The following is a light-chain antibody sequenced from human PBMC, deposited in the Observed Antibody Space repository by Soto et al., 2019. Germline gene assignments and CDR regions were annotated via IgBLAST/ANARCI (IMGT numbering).Light chain of an antibody. CDR3: QQFSSYPLT. J-gene: IGKJ4*01. CDR1: QSITTF. Sequence: DIQMTQSPSTLSASIGDRVTMTCRASQSITTFLAWYQQKPGKAPQILIYDASKLEPGVPSRLSGGGSGTDFTLTISRLEPEDFAVYYCQQFSSYPLTFGGGTKVDIK. CDR2: DAS. V-gene: IGKV1-5*01.